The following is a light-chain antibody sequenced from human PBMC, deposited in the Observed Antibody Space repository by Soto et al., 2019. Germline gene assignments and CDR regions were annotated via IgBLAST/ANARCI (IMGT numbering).Light chain of an antibody. CDR3: QQYNSYWWT. V-gene: IGKV1-5*01. CDR2: DAS. CDR1: QSISSW. J-gene: IGKJ1*01. Sequence: DILMTQSPSTLSASVGDRVTITCRASQSISSWLAWYQQKPGKAPKLLIYDASSLESGVPSRFSGSGSGTEFTLTISSLQPDDFATYYCQQYNSYWWTFGQGTKVEIK.